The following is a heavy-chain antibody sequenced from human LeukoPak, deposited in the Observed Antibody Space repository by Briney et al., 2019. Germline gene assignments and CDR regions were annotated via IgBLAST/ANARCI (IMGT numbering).Heavy chain of an antibody. CDR1: GLTFSGSD. J-gene: IGHJ6*02. D-gene: IGHD6-19*01. CDR3: ARSTIAVAYGMDV. Sequence: GGSLRLSCAASGLTFSGSDMFWVRHATGKGLEWVSGIGTTGGTYYAGSVKGRFTISRENARNSLYLQMNSLIAGDTAVYYCARSTIAVAYGMDVWGQGTTVTVSS. CDR2: IGTTGGT. V-gene: IGHV3-13*04.